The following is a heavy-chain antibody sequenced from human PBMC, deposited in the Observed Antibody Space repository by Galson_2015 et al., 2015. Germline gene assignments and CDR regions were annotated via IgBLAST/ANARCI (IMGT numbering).Heavy chain of an antibody. Sequence: SLRLSCAAPGFTFSNYGMHWVRQAPGKGLEWVAVLSYDGSNKYYADSVKGRFTISRDNSKNTLYLQTNSLRPEDTAVYYCAKDLTRYCSGGSCDNFDYWGQGTLVTVSS. J-gene: IGHJ4*02. V-gene: IGHV3-30*18. CDR3: AKDLTRYCSGGSCDNFDY. D-gene: IGHD2-15*01. CDR1: GFTFSNYG. CDR2: LSYDGSNK.